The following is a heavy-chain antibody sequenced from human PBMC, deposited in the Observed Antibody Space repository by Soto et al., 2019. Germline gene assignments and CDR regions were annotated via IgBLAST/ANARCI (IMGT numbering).Heavy chain of an antibody. D-gene: IGHD4-4*01. Sequence: QVQLQESGPGLVKPSQTLSLTCTVSGGSISSGGYYWSWIRQHPGKGLEWIGYIYYSGSTYYNPSLNTRVTISVDTSKNQFALKLSSVTAADTAVYYCASRTTVNTGVNLPKGHYYCMHVWGKGATVTVT. CDR2: IYYSGST. CDR3: ASRTTVNTGVNLPKGHYYCMHV. V-gene: IGHV4-31*03. J-gene: IGHJ6*03. CDR1: GGSISSGGYY.